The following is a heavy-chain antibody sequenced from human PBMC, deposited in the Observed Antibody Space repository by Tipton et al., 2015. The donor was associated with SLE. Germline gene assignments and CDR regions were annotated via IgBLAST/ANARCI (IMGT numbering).Heavy chain of an antibody. D-gene: IGHD3-16*01. CDR2: ISYNGGT. CDR1: GGSVSSQY. Sequence: TLSLTCTVSGGSVSSQYWSWIRQPPGKGLEWIGFISYNGGTNSNLSLKSRVSISVDTSKNQFSLKLSSVTAADTAVYYCARDWDGMDVWDQGTTVIVSS. J-gene: IGHJ6*02. V-gene: IGHV4-59*02. CDR3: ARDWDGMDV.